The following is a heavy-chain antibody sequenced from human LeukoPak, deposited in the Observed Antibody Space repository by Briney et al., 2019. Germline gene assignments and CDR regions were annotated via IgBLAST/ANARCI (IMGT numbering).Heavy chain of an antibody. J-gene: IGHJ4*02. D-gene: IGHD6-6*01. CDR1: GGSMSSYY. CDR2: IYYSGST. V-gene: IGHV4-59*12. Sequence: KPSETLSLTCTVSGGSMSSYYWSWIRQPPGKGLEWIGYIYYSGSTKYNPSLKSRVTISVDTSKNQFSLQLNSVTPEDTAVYYCTRDGSSSSFDYWGQGTLVTVSS. CDR3: TRDGSSSSFDY.